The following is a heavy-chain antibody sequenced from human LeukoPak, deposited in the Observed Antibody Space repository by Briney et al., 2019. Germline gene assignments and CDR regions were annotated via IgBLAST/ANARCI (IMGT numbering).Heavy chain of an antibody. CDR2: IYDSGST. Sequence: SETLSLTCTVSGGSISSSSYYWGWIRPPPGKGLEWIGSIYDSGSTNYNPSLKSRVSISVDTSKNHFCLNLSSVTAAETAVYYCARRFGSGWFPWGFDYWGQGTLVTVSS. J-gene: IGHJ4*02. D-gene: IGHD6-19*01. CDR3: ARRFGSGWFPWGFDY. V-gene: IGHV4-39*02. CDR1: GGSISSSSYY.